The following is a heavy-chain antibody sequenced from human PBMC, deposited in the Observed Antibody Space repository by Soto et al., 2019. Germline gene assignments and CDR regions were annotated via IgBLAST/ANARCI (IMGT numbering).Heavy chain of an antibody. V-gene: IGHV3-30*03. J-gene: IGHJ6*02. CDR3: ERAAGHPRGHYNHQMDV. Sequence: PAGSLTLSCAASGFTFSSYGMHWVRQAPGKGLEWVGVISYDGSNKYYADSVGRRFSISRHTTKNTQHLQMQSLTVEDTGVYYCERAAGHPRGHYNHQMDVWGQGTAVTVSS. CDR2: ISYDGSNK. CDR1: GFTFSSYG. D-gene: IGHD1-20*01.